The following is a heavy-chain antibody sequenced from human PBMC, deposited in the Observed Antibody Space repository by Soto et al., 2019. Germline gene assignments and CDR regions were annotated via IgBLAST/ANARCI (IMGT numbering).Heavy chain of an antibody. CDR1: GFTFSSFS. J-gene: IGHJ4*02. CDR3: ARGGWNDLIEK. D-gene: IGHD1-1*01. CDR2: ISLSSSSI. Sequence: EVQLVESGGALVQPGGSLRLSGTASGFTFSSFSMNWVRQAPGRGLEWVSYISLSSSSISYADSVKGRFTTSRDKAKNALCLQMNSLRDDDTAVYYCARGGWNDLIEKWGQGTLVTVSS. V-gene: IGHV3-48*02.